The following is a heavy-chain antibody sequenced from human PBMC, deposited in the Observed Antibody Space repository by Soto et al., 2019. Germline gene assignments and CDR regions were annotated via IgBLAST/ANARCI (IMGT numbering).Heavy chain of an antibody. CDR2: MNPNSGNT. CDR3: ARRPRYCSGGSCLTFDY. CDR1: GYTFTSYD. Sequence: ASVKVSCKASGYTFTSYDINWVRQATGQGLEWMGWMNPNSGNTGYAQKFQGRVTMTRNTSISTAYMELSSLRSEDTAVYYCARRPRYCSGGSCLTFDYWGQGTLVTVSS. D-gene: IGHD2-15*01. J-gene: IGHJ4*02. V-gene: IGHV1-8*01.